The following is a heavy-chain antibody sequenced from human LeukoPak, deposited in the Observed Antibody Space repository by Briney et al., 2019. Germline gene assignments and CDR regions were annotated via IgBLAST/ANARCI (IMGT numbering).Heavy chain of an antibody. CDR1: GFTFSSYA. V-gene: IGHV3-23*01. D-gene: IGHD3-16*01. J-gene: IGHJ3*02. Sequence: GGSLRLSCAASGFTFSSYAMSWVRQAPGKGLEWVSAISGSGGSTYYADSVKGRFTISRDNSKNTLYLQMNSLRAEDTAVYYCAKSHGDYVWGSYPSAFDIWGRGTMVTVSS. CDR3: AKSHGDYVWGSYPSAFDI. CDR2: ISGSGGST.